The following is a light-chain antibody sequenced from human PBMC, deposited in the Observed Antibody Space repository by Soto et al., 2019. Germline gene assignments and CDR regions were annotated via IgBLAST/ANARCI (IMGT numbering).Light chain of an antibody. Sequence: SYELTQPPSVSVAPGKTARITCGESDIGSKSVHWYQQKPCQAPVLVIYYDRHRPSGIPERFSGSNSGNTATLTISRVEAGDEADYYCQVWDSGSDHVVFGGGTKVTVL. CDR1: DIGSKS. CDR2: YDR. V-gene: IGLV3-21*04. CDR3: QVWDSGSDHVV. J-gene: IGLJ2*01.